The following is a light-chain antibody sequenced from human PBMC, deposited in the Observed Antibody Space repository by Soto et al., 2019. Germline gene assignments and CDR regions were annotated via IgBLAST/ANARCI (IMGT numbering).Light chain of an antibody. CDR2: RTS. J-gene: IGKJ4*01. Sequence: EIVMSQSPATLSVSPGERATLPCRASQSISSNLAWYQQKPGQAPRLLMFRTSSRATGFPARFSGSGSGTEFNLTISSLQSEDFGVYYCQQYNTWPRATFGGGTKV. CDR3: QQYNTWPRAT. V-gene: IGKV3-15*01. CDR1: QSISSN.